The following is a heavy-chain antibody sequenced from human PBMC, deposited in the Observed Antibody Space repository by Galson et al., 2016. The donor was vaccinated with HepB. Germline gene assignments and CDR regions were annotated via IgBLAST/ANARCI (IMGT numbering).Heavy chain of an antibody. D-gene: IGHD3-22*01. CDR2: ISGTGGST. CDR3: TRLLHAFDY. CDR1: GFTFTSYA. V-gene: IGHV3-23*01. Sequence: SLRLSCAASGFTFTSYAMGWVRQAPGKGLEWVSLISGTGGSTYYADSVKGRFIISRDNSNLYLQMSSLRAEDTAVYYCTRLLHAFDYWGQGILVTVSS. J-gene: IGHJ4*02.